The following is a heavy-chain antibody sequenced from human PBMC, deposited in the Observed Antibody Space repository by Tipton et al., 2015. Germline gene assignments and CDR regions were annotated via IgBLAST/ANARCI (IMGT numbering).Heavy chain of an antibody. J-gene: IGHJ4*02. CDR1: GGSISRYY. D-gene: IGHD3-22*01. Sequence: TLSLTCTVSGGSISRYYWSWIRQSPGKGLEWIGYIYYTGISNYNPSLKSRVTMSVDTSKNQFSLHLSPVTAADTAVYYCAREVWYYDSSGYDYWGQGTLVTVSS. V-gene: IGHV4-59*12. CDR3: AREVWYYDSSGYDY. CDR2: IYYTGIS.